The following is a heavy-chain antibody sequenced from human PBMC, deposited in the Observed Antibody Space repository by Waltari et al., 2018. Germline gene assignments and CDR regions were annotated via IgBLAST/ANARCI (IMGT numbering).Heavy chain of an antibody. CDR2: ISSGGTYI. V-gene: IGHV3-21*01. J-gene: IGHJ4*02. Sequence: DVQLVASGGGLVKPGGSLRPPCTASGIPLRSYSLHWVRQAPGKGLEWVASISSGGTYIYYTYSVKGRFTISRGSVTDSLYLQMNSLRVEDTATYFCVRSTSWRYYFDTWGQGTLVAISS. D-gene: IGHD6-13*01. CDR3: VRSTSWRYYFDT. CDR1: GIPLRSYS.